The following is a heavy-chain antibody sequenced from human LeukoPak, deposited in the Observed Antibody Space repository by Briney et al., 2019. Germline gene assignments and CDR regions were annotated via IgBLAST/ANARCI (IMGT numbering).Heavy chain of an antibody. Sequence: ASVKVSCTASGYTLTSYYMHWVRQAPGQGLEWMGIINPSGGSTSYAQKFQGRVTMTRDTSTGTVYMELSSLRSEDTAVYYCARARGSNWYGDCFDPWGQGTLVTVSS. CDR2: INPSGGST. J-gene: IGHJ5*02. V-gene: IGHV1-46*01. CDR1: GYTLTSYY. D-gene: IGHD6-13*01. CDR3: ARARGSNWYGDCFDP.